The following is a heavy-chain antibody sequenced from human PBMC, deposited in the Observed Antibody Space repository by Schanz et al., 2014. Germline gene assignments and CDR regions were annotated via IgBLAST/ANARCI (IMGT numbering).Heavy chain of an antibody. D-gene: IGHD5-12*01. CDR3: ARGGGPEDVFDI. CDR2: ISTSNGNT. Sequence: QVQLVQSGAEVKKPGASVKVSCKASGYTLSAYSLHWVRQAPGQGLEWMGWISTSNGNTNYIQKLQGRVTMTRDTSTSTAYMELRSLRSDDTAVYYCARGGGPEDVFDIWGQGTILTVSS. J-gene: IGHJ3*02. V-gene: IGHV1-18*01. CDR1: GYTLSAYS.